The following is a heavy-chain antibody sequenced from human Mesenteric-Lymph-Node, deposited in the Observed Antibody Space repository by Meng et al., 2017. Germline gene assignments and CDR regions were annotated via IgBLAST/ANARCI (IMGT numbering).Heavy chain of an antibody. Sequence: GESLKISCAASGFTFSSYWMSWVRQAPGKGLEWVSVIYSGGSTYYADSVKGRFTISRDNSKNTLYLQMNSLRAEDTAVYYCAMDYGDYGWYYFDYWGQGTLVTVSS. CDR2: IYSGGST. J-gene: IGHJ4*02. D-gene: IGHD4-17*01. CDR1: GFTFSSYW. V-gene: IGHV3-53*01. CDR3: AMDYGDYGWYYFDY.